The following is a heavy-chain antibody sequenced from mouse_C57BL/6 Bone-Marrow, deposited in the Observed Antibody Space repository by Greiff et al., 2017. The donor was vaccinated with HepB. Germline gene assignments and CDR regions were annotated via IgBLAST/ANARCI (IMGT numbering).Heavy chain of an antibody. J-gene: IGHJ2*01. V-gene: IGHV1-69*01. D-gene: IGHD1-1*01. CDR1: GYTFTSYW. CDR2: IDPSDSYT. CDR3: ARNCYGSSDY. Sequence: QVQLQQPGAELVMPGASVKLSCKASGYTFTSYWMHWVKQRPGQGLEWIGEIDPSDSYTNYNQKFKGKSTLTVDKSSSTAYMQLSSLTSEDSAVYYGARNCYGSSDYWGQGTTLTVSS.